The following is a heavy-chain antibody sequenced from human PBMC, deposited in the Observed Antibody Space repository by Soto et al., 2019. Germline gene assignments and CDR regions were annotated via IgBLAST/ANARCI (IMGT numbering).Heavy chain of an antibody. V-gene: IGHV4-34*09. CDR3: AASCVACRGFNYYGMDV. J-gene: IGHJ6*02. CDR1: GGSFSGYY. D-gene: IGHD5-12*01. CDR2: IYYSGST. Sequence: SETLSLTCAVYGGSFSGYYWSWIRQPPGKGLEWIGYIYYSGSTNYNPSLKSRVTISVDTSKNQFSLKLSSVTAADTAVYYCAASCVACRGFNYYGMDVWGQGTTVTVSS.